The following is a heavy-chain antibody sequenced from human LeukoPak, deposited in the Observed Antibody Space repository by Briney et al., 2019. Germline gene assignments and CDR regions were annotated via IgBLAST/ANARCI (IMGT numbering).Heavy chain of an antibody. V-gene: IGHV3-74*01. D-gene: IGHD3-10*01. CDR2: INSDGSST. CDR3: ARANYYGSERAAFDI. CDR1: GFTFSSYW. Sequence: GGYLRLSCAASGFTFSSYWMHWVRQAPGKGLVWVSRINSDGSSTSYADSVKGRFTISRDNAKNTLYLQMNSLRAEDTAVYYCARANYYGSERAAFDIWGQGTMVTVSS. J-gene: IGHJ3*02.